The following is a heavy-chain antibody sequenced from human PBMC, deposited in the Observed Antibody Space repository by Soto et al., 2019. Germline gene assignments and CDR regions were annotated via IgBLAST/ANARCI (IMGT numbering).Heavy chain of an antibody. CDR1: GFTFSTYW. CDR3: AKHDCSSTSCYLRFDY. Sequence: GGSLRLSCAASGFTFSTYWMHWARTAQGKGLVWVSGINGRGGSPYYADSVKGRFTISRDHSKNTLYLQMNSLRAEDTAVYYCAKHDCSSTSCYLRFDYWGQGTLVTVSS. CDR2: INGRGGSP. V-gene: IGHV3-23*01. J-gene: IGHJ4*02. D-gene: IGHD2-2*01.